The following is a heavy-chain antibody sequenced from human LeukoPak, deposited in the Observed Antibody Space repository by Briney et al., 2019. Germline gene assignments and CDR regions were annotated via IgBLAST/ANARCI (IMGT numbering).Heavy chain of an antibody. CDR1: GYTFTSYG. CDR2: ISAYNGNT. J-gene: IGHJ4*02. V-gene: IGHV1-18*01. D-gene: IGHD3-10*01. CDR3: ARDDPSSGSYSSKLKPIDY. Sequence: GASVKVSCKASGYTFTSYGISWVRQAPGQGLEWMGWISAYNGNTNYAQKLQGRVTMTTDTSTSTAYMELRSLRSDDTAVYYCARDDPSSGSYSSKLKPIDYWGQGTLVTVSS.